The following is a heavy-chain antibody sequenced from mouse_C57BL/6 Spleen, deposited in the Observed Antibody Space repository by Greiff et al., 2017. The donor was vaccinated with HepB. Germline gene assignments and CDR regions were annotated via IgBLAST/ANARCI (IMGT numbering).Heavy chain of an antibody. Sequence: EVQLQQSGPVLVKPGASVKMSCKASGYTFTDYYMNWVKQSHGKSLEWIGVINPYNGGTSYNQKFKGKATLTVDKSSSTAYMELNSLTSEDSAVYYCARFGLTFGYWGQGTTLTVSS. CDR2: INPYNGGT. J-gene: IGHJ2*01. D-gene: IGHD3-1*01. CDR3: ARFGLTFGY. CDR1: GYTFTDYY. V-gene: IGHV1-19*01.